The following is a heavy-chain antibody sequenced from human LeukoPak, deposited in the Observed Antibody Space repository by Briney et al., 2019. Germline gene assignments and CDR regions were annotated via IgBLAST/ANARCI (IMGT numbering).Heavy chain of an antibody. CDR2: ITHSGST. J-gene: IGHJ3*02. CDR3: ARGGTYCGRDCYSYAFDI. V-gene: IGHV4-34*01. CDR1: GESFSGYY. D-gene: IGHD2-21*02. Sequence: PSETLSLTCAVYGESFSGYYWSWIRQPPGKGLEWIGDITHSGSTNYNPSLKSRVTISVDTSKNQFSLKLSSVTAADTAVYYCARGGTYCGRDCYSYAFDIWGQGTMVTVSS.